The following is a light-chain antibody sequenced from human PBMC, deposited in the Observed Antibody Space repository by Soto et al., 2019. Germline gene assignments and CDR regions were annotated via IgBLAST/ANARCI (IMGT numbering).Light chain of an antibody. Sequence: QSALTQPASVSGSPGQSITISCTGTSSDVGTYNLVSWYQQHPGKAPQLMLFEVSKRPSGFSNRFSGSKSGNTASLTISGPQAEDEADYYCCSYAGSSTYVFGTGTKVTVL. V-gene: IGLV2-23*02. J-gene: IGLJ1*01. CDR3: CSYAGSSTYV. CDR2: EVS. CDR1: SSDVGTYNL.